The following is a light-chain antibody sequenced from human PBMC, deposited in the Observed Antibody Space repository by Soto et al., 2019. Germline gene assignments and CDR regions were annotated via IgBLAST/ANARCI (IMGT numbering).Light chain of an antibody. CDR3: QQYGSSPRT. J-gene: IGKJ2*02. V-gene: IGKV3-20*01. CDR1: QSVYSTY. CDR2: DLS. Sequence: EIVLTQSPGTLSLSPGEIATLSCSASQSVYSTYLAWYQQKPGQAPRLLIYDLSRRTTGIPDRFSASGSGTDFTLTISRREPEDFAVYYCQQYGSSPRTFGQGTKLEI.